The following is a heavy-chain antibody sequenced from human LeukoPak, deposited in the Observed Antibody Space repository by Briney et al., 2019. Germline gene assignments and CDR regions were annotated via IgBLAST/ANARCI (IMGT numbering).Heavy chain of an antibody. CDR3: ARTRYYGSGPFDP. Sequence: TSETLSLTCAVYGGSFSGYYWSWIRQPPGKGLEWIGQINHSGSTNYNPSLKSRVTISVDTSKNQVSLKLSSVTAADTAVYYCARTRYYGSGPFDPWGQGTWSPSPQ. D-gene: IGHD3-10*01. CDR1: GGSFSGYY. V-gene: IGHV4-34*01. J-gene: IGHJ5*02. CDR2: INHSGST.